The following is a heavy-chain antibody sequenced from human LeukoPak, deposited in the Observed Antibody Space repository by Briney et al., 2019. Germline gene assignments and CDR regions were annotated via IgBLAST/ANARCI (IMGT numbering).Heavy chain of an antibody. CDR1: GYTFTSYG. CDR3: ATWPARGYSRGWYGDLDY. V-gene: IGHV1-18*01. Sequence: ASVKVSCKASGYTFTSYGISWVRQAPGQGLEWMGWISAYNGNTNYAQKLQGRVTMTTDTSTSTAYMELRSLRSDDTAVYYCATWPARGYSRGWYGDLDYWGQGTLVTVSS. J-gene: IGHJ4*02. D-gene: IGHD6-19*01. CDR2: ISAYNGNT.